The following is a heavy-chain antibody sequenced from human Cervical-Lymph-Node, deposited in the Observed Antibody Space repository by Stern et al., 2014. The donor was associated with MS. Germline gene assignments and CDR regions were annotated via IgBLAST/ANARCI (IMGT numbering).Heavy chain of an antibody. D-gene: IGHD3-3*01. CDR3: ARANYDFWSGNSSFQRYYYGMDV. CDR2: ISSNRSTI. CDR1: GFTFSSYS. J-gene: IGHJ6*02. Sequence: EVQLEESGGGLVQPGGSLRLSCAASGFTFSSYSMNWVRQAPGKGLEWISYISSNRSTIYYADPVKGRFTISRDNAKNSLYLQMNSLRDEDTAVYYCARANYDFWSGNSSFQRYYYGMDVWGQGTTVTVSS. V-gene: IGHV3-48*02.